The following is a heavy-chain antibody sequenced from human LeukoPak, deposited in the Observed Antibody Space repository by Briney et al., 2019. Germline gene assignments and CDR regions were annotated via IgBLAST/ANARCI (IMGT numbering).Heavy chain of an antibody. CDR3: ARGPIQLWLRDNWFDP. V-gene: IGHV4-34*01. CDR2: INHSGST. CDR1: GGSFSGYY. D-gene: IGHD5-18*01. J-gene: IGHJ5*02. Sequence: SETLSLTCAVYGGSFSGYYWSWIRQPPGKGLEWIGEINHSGSTNYNPSLKSRVTISVDTSKNQFSLKLSSVTAADTAVYYCARGPIQLWLRDNWFDPWGQGTLVTVSS.